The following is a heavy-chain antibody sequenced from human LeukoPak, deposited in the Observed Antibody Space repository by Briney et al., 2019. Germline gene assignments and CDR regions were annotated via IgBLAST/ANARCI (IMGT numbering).Heavy chain of an antibody. D-gene: IGHD3-10*01. J-gene: IGHJ2*01. CDR1: GDSISTYS. CDR3: AKAMSSAWNFDL. Sequence: SETLSLTCTVSGDSISTYSWIWIRQPPGKGLEGIGYISYSGSTNFNPSLQSRVTMSVATSKNQFSLKLNSVTAADTAVYYCAKAMSSAWNFDLWGRGTLVTVSS. CDR2: ISYSGST. V-gene: IGHV4-59*01.